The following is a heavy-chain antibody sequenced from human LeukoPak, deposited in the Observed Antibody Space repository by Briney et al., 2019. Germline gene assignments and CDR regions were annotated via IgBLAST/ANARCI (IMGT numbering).Heavy chain of an antibody. V-gene: IGHV5-51*01. CDR2: IYPGNSDT. CDR3: ARRRAVAGTYYFDY. Sequence: WESLKISLKGSGYNFTNYWIGLVRQMPGEGLEWMGVIYPGNSDTRNSPSFQGKVTISADKSISTAYLKWSSLKAWDTAMYYCARRRAVAGTYYFDYWGQGTLVTVSS. J-gene: IGHJ4*02. D-gene: IGHD6-19*01. CDR1: GYNFTNYW.